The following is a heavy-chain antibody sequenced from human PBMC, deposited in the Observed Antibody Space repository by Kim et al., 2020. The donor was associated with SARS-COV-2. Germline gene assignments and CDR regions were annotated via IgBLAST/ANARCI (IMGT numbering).Heavy chain of an antibody. J-gene: IGHJ6*02. D-gene: IGHD2-2*01. CDR2: VSYDGGNK. Sequence: GGSLRLSCAASGFTFSSFALHWVRQAPGKGLEWVALVSYDGGNKYYADSVKGRFTISRDNSKNTLHLQMNSLRPEDTAVYYCVRARLSSSSYYAMDVWGQGTTVTVSS. CDR1: GFTFSSFA. V-gene: IGHV3-30*04. CDR3: VRARLSSSSYYAMDV.